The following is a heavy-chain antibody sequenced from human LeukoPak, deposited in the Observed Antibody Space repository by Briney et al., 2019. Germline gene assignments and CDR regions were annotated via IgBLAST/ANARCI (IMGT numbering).Heavy chain of an antibody. CDR3: ARVTGYSSTYAFDC. Sequence: SETLSLTCTVSGDSVSSSSYYWGWIRQPPGKGLEWIGSIYYSGSTYYNPSLKSRVTISVDTSKNQFSLKLSSVTAADTAVYYCARVTGYSSTYAFDCWGQGTLVTVSS. D-gene: IGHD6-13*01. J-gene: IGHJ4*02. CDR2: IYYSGST. CDR1: GDSVSSSSYY. V-gene: IGHV4-39*01.